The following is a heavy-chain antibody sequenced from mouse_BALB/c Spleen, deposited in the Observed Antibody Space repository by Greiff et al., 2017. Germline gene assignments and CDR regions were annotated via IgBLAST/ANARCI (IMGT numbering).Heavy chain of an antibody. CDR1: GFTFSDYG. Sequence: EVQVVESGGGLVQPGGSRKLSCAASGFTFSDYGMAWVRQAPGKGPEWVAFISNLAYSIYYADTVTGRFTISRENAKNTLYLEMSSLRSEDTAMYYCARDEGGLAWFAYWGQGTLVTVSA. J-gene: IGHJ3*01. CDR3: ARDEGGLAWFAY. V-gene: IGHV5-15*02. CDR2: ISNLAYSI.